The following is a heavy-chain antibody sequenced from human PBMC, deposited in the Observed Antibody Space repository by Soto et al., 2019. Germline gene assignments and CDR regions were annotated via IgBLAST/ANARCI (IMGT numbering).Heavy chain of an antibody. CDR1: GYSFTSYW. Sequence: PGESLKISCKGSGYSFTSYWIGWVRQMPGKGLEWMGIIYPGDSDTRYSPSFQGQVTISADKSISTAYLQWSSLKASDTAMYYCARQQGGRYYYYGMDVWGQGTTVTVSS. CDR2: IYPGDSDT. CDR3: ARQQGGRYYYYGMDV. V-gene: IGHV5-51*01. J-gene: IGHJ6*02. D-gene: IGHD3-16*01.